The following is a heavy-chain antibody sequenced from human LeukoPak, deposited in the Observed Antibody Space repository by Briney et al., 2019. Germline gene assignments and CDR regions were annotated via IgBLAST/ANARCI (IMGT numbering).Heavy chain of an antibody. J-gene: IGHJ6*03. CDR3: ARGIRSVAVTNINLYYYYYMDV. CDR2: TYYRSKGYN. D-gene: IGHD6-19*01. Sequence: SQTLSLTCAISGDSVSSNSAAWNWIRQSPSRGLEWLGRTYYRSKGYNDYAVSVKSRITINPDTSKNQFSLQLNSVTPEDTAVYYCARGIRSVAVTNINLYYYYYMDVWGKGTTVTVSS. V-gene: IGHV6-1*01. CDR1: GDSVSSNSAA.